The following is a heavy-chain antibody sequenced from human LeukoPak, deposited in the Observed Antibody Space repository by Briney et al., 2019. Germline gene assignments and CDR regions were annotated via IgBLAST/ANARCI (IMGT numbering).Heavy chain of an antibody. CDR1: GGTFCSYD. CDR2: IAPIFGTG. Sequence: ASVKVSCKASGGTFCSYDVSWVRQAPGQGGEGMGEIAPIFGTGNYAHKLQSRDTITADESTRTASMELRSLTHEHTAVYYCATSEWELTLDYWGQGTLLTLST. CDR3: ATSEWELTLDY. V-gene: IGHV1-69*13. J-gene: IGHJ4*02. D-gene: IGHD1-26*01.